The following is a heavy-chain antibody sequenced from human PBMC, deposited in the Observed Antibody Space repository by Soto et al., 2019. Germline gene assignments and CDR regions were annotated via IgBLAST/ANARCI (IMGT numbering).Heavy chain of an antibody. CDR3: ARESLVGATGVFDGLDY. Sequence: PSETLSLTCTVPGGSVNIGDYYWSWIRQPQGKGLEWIGYIYYSGSTYYNPSLKSRVTISVDTSKNHFSLKLSSVTVADTVVYYCARESLVGATGVFDGLDYWGQGTLVTVSS. V-gene: IGHV4-30-4*01. CDR2: IYYSGST. CDR1: GGSVNIGDYY. J-gene: IGHJ4*02. D-gene: IGHD1-26*01.